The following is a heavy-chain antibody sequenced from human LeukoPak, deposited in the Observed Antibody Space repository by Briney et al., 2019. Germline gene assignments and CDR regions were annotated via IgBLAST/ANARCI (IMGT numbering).Heavy chain of an antibody. J-gene: IGHJ5*02. D-gene: IGHD1-26*01. CDR3: ARGRGELRWFDP. V-gene: IGHV4-61*02. Sequence: SETLSLTCTVSGGSISSGSYYWSWIRQPAGKGLEWIGRIYTSGSTNYNPSLKSRVTISVDTSKNQFSLKLSSVTAADTAVYYCARGRGELRWFDPWGQGTLVTVSS. CDR2: IYTSGST. CDR1: GGSISSGSYY.